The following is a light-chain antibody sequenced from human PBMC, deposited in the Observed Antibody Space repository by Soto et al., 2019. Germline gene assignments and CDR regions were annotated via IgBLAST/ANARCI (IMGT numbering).Light chain of an antibody. Sequence: ERVMTQSPATLSVSPGERATLSCRASQSVSSSLAWYQQKPGHAPRLLIYGASTRATGIPARFSGSGSGTEFTLTISSLQSEDFAVYYCPQYSDWPLTFGQGTRLEIK. CDR2: GAS. V-gene: IGKV3-15*01. CDR1: QSVSSS. CDR3: PQYSDWPLT. J-gene: IGKJ5*01.